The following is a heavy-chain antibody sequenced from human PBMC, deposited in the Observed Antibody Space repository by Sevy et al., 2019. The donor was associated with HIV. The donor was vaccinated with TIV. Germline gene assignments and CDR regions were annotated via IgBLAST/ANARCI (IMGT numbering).Heavy chain of an antibody. J-gene: IGHJ3*02. Sequence: ASVKVSCKASGYTFTSYDINWVRQATGQGLEWMGWMNPNSGNTGYAQKFQGRVTMTRNTSISTAYMELSSLRSGDTAVYYCARGGGYCTNGVCYNAYHDAFDIWGQGTMVTVSS. CDR1: GYTFTSYD. CDR2: MNPNSGNT. D-gene: IGHD2-8*01. CDR3: ARGGGYCTNGVCYNAYHDAFDI. V-gene: IGHV1-8*01.